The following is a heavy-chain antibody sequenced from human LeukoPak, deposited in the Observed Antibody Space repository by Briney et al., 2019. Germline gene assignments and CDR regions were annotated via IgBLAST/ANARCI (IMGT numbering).Heavy chain of an antibody. D-gene: IGHD3-10*02. Sequence: GGSMRLSCAASGFTFSSYTMNWVRQAPGKGLEWVASLSYSNRYRFYVDSVKGRFSISRDDAKNSLYLQMDSLRAEDTAVYYCVRGIGYFYGLGSCYMDVWGNGTTVTVSS. CDR2: LSYSNRYR. J-gene: IGHJ6*03. CDR1: GFTFSSYT. V-gene: IGHV3-21*01. CDR3: VRGIGYFYGLGSCYMDV.